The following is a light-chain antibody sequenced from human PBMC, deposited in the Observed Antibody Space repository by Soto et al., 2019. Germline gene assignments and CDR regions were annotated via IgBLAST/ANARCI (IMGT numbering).Light chain of an antibody. V-gene: IGKV1-5*01. CDR1: QSISSH. CDR3: QQYSSNFYP. J-gene: IGKJ2*01. CDR2: DAS. Sequence: DIQMTQSPSTLSASVGDRVTITCRASQSISSHLAWYQQKPGKAPEVLIYDASTLESGVSSRFSGSGSGTKFTLTISNLQPDDFATYFCQQYSSNFYPFGQGTKVDIK.